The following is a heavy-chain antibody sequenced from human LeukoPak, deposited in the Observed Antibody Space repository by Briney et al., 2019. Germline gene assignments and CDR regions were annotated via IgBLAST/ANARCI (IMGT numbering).Heavy chain of an antibody. CDR3: ANGGHCGGDCYTDFDY. Sequence: GESLRLSCAASGFTFSDYVMIWVRQAPGKGLEWVSTISGSGEYTFYTDSVKGRFTISRDSSNNTLYLQMNSLRVEDTAVYYCANGGHCGGDCYTDFDYWGQGTLVTVSS. D-gene: IGHD2-21*02. J-gene: IGHJ4*02. V-gene: IGHV3-23*01. CDR1: GFTFSDYV. CDR2: ISGSGEYT.